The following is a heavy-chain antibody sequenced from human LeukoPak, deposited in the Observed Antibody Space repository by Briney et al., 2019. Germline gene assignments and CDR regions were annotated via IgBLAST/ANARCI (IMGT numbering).Heavy chain of an antibody. CDR1: GGSFSGYY. J-gene: IGHJ4*02. Sequence: SSETLSLTCAVYGGSFSGYYWSWIRQPPGKGLEWIGEINHSGSTNYNPSLKSRVTISVDTSKNQFSLKLSSVTAADTAVYYCARGSVDTAMVRGVSYFDYWGQGTLVTVSS. CDR2: INHSGST. CDR3: ARGSVDTAMVRGVSYFDY. V-gene: IGHV4-34*01. D-gene: IGHD5-18*01.